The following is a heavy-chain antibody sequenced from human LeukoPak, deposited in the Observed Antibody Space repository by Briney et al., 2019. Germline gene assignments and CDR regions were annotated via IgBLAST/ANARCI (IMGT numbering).Heavy chain of an antibody. J-gene: IGHJ4*02. CDR2: IYYSGST. V-gene: IGHV4-59*01. CDR3: ARVTGYMIEDYFDY. CDR1: GGSISSYY. D-gene: IGHD3-22*01. Sequence: SEILSLTCTVSGGSISSYYWSWIRQPPGKGLEWIGYIYYSGSTNYNPSLKSRVTISVDTSKNQFSLKLSSVTAADTAVYYCARVTGYMIEDYFDYWGQGTLVTVSS.